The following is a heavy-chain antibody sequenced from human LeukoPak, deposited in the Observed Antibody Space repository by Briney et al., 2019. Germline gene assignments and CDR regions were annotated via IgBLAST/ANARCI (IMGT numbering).Heavy chain of an antibody. CDR2: IYYSGST. Sequence: SQTLSPTCTVSGGSISSGGYYWSWIRQHPGKGLEWIGYIYYSGSTYYNPSLKSRVTISVDTSKNQFSLKLSSVTAADTAVYYCARENPIVVVPAAAWSWFDPWGQGTLVTVSS. D-gene: IGHD2-2*01. CDR3: ARENPIVVVPAAAWSWFDP. CDR1: GGSISSGGYY. J-gene: IGHJ5*02. V-gene: IGHV4-31*03.